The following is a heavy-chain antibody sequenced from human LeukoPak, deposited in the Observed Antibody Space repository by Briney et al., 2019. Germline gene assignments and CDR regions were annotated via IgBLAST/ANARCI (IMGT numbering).Heavy chain of an antibody. D-gene: IGHD2-15*01. CDR2: ISAGGSIT. Sequence: GGSLRLSCEASGFMFSSHEVNWVRQPPGRGLEWISYISAGGSITYYADSVKGRFTIPRDNAKSSLYLQMINLRVEDTALYYCARRSSAWYALDIWGQGTMVSVSP. CDR1: GFMFSSHE. CDR3: ARRSSAWYALDI. V-gene: IGHV3-48*03. J-gene: IGHJ3*02.